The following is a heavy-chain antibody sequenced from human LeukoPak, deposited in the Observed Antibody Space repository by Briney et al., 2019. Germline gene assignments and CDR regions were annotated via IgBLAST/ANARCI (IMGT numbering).Heavy chain of an antibody. D-gene: IGHD2-2*01. CDR2: ISSSSTYI. Sequence: PGGSLRLSCAASGFIFSSYSMNWVRQAPGKGLEWVSSISSSSTYISYADSVKGRFTISRDNAKSSLYLQMNSLRAEDTAVYYCARDGPATLDYWGQGILVTVSS. CDR3: ARDGPATLDY. J-gene: IGHJ4*02. CDR1: GFIFSSYS. V-gene: IGHV3-21*01.